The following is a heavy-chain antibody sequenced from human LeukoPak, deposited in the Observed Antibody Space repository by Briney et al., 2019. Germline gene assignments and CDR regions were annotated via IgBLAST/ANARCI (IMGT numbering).Heavy chain of an antibody. V-gene: IGHV4-59*08. D-gene: IGHD6-19*01. Sequence: PSETLSLTCTVSGGSISSYYWSWIRQPPGKGLEWIGYIYYSGSTNYNPSLKSRVTISVDTSKNQFSLKLGSVTAADTAVYYCARHRSVAGQDYFDYCGQGTLVTVSS. CDR2: IYYSGST. CDR3: ARHRSVAGQDYFDY. CDR1: GGSISSYY. J-gene: IGHJ4*02.